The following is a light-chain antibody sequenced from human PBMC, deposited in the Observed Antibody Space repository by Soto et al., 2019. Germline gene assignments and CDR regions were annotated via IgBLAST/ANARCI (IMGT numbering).Light chain of an antibody. CDR2: SAS. Sequence: DIPMTQSPSSLSAFVGDSVTITCHASQRISTFLNWYHQKPGKAPKLLIYSASYLQSGVPSNFSGSGSGTDFTLSIVTLHPEDFGIYYCQQSYRLPLTFGGGTKVEI. V-gene: IGKV1-39*01. J-gene: IGKJ4*01. CDR1: QRISTF. CDR3: QQSYRLPLT.